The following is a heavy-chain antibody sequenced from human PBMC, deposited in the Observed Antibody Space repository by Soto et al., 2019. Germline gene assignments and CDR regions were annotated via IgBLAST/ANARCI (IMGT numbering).Heavy chain of an antibody. J-gene: IGHJ4*02. CDR2: INAGNGNT. CDR1: GYTFTSYA. V-gene: IGHV1-3*01. CDR3: ARDNSPYYYDSSGYLDY. D-gene: IGHD3-22*01. Sequence: ASVKVSCKASGYTFTSYAMHWVRQAPGQGLEWMGWINAGNGNTKYSQKFQGRVTITRDTSASTAYMELSSLRSEDTAVYYCARDNSPYYYDSSGYLDYWGQGTLVTVS.